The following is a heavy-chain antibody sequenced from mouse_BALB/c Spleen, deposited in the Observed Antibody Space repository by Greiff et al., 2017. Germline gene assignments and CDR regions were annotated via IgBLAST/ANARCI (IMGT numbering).Heavy chain of an antibody. CDR2: INPSTGYT. J-gene: IGHJ2*01. D-gene: IGHD1-2*01. CDR1: GYAFTSYW. Sequence: VQLQQSGAELAKPGASVKMSCKASGYAFTSYWMHWVKQRPGQGLEWIGYINPSTGYTEYNQKFKDKATLTADKSSSTAYMQLSSLTSEDSAVYYCARNYYGYDYFDYWGQGTTLTVSS. CDR3: ARNYYGYDYFDY. V-gene: IGHV1-7*01.